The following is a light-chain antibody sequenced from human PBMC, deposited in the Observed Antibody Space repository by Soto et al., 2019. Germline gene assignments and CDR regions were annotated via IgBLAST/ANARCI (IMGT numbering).Light chain of an antibody. V-gene: IGKV1-33*01. Sequence: DIQMTQSPSSLSASVGDRVTITCQATEDINNYLIWYQQKPGRAPKLLIYDASNLETGVPSRFSGSGSGTDFFLTISNLQPEDTATYYCQQYDNLPRATLGPGTKLEIK. CDR3: QQYDNLPRAT. J-gene: IGKJ3*01. CDR2: DAS. CDR1: EDINNY.